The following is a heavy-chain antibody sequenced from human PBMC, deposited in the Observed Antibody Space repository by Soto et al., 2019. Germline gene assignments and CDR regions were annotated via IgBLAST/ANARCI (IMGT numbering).Heavy chain of an antibody. Sequence: EVQLLESGGGLVQPGGSLRLSCAASGFTFSSYAMTWVRQAPGKGLEWVSSISGSGGSAYYADSVKGRFTISRDNSKNALDLQINSLRAADTAVYYCANLAGGWYEAFGIWGQGTMVTVSS. D-gene: IGHD6-19*01. V-gene: IGHV3-23*01. CDR2: ISGSGGSA. CDR1: GFTFSSYA. CDR3: ANLAGGWYEAFGI. J-gene: IGHJ3*02.